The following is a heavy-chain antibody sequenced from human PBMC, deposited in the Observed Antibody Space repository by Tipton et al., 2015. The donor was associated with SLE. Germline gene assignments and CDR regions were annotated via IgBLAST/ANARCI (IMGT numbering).Heavy chain of an antibody. D-gene: IGHD1-1*01. J-gene: IGHJ5*01. CDR2: LYYSGNT. V-gene: IGHV4-61*10. CDR1: GDSFSSGSSS. Sequence: TLSLTCTVSGDSFSSGSSSWNWVRQPAGKGLEWIGVLYYSGNTYYNPSLKSPVTLSIDTSKNQFSLKMRSVTAADTAVYFCATGHFDFWGQGRPVTVSS. CDR3: ATGHFDF.